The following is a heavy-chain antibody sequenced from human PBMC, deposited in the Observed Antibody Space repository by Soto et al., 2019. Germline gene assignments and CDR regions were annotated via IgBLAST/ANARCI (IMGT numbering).Heavy chain of an antibody. Sequence: ASVKVSCKASGYTFTSYAMHWVRQAPGQRLEWMGWINAGNGNTKYSQKFQGRVTITRDTSASTAYMELSSLRSEDTAVYYCARDRPIELYFDYWGQGILVTVSS. J-gene: IGHJ4*02. CDR3: ARDRPIELYFDY. V-gene: IGHV1-3*01. CDR2: INAGNGNT. D-gene: IGHD1-7*01. CDR1: GYTFTSYA.